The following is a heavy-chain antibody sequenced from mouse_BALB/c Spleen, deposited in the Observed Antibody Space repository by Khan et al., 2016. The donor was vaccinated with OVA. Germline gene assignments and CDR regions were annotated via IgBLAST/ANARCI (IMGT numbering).Heavy chain of an antibody. CDR2: IWGDGST. V-gene: IGHV2-3*01. CDR3: AKSSPVSSFSFDN. J-gene: IGHJ2*01. Sequence: QVQLQQSGPGLVAPSQSLSITCTVSGFSLTNYGVSWVRQPPGKGLEWLGVIWGDGSTNYHSDLIYRLSISKDNSKNQVFLKLNSLQTDATATYYCAKSSPVSSFSFDNWGQGPTLTFSS. CDR1: GFSLTNYG. D-gene: IGHD1-1*01.